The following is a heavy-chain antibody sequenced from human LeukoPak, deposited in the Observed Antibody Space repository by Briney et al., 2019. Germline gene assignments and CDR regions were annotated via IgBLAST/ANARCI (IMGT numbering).Heavy chain of an antibody. Sequence: GGSLRLSCAASGFTFDDYGMHWVRQGPGEGLEWVSLFSWDGSSTHYADSVRGRFTISRDNTRNSLYLQMNSLRPEDTALYYCGKDSDGYTYGYVDTWGQGTLVTVSS. V-gene: IGHV3-43D*03. CDR3: GKDSDGYTYGYVDT. J-gene: IGHJ4*02. CDR2: FSWDGSST. CDR1: GFTFDDYG. D-gene: IGHD5-18*01.